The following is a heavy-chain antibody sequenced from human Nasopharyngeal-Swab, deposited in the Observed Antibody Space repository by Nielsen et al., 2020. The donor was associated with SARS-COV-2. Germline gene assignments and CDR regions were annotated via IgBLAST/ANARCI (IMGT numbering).Heavy chain of an antibody. D-gene: IGHD6-13*01. CDR1: GGTFSSYA. CDR2: IIPIFGTA. Sequence: SVTVSCKASGGTFSSYAISWVRQAPGQGLEWMGGIIPIFGTANYAQKFQGRVTITADESTSTAYMELSSLRSEDTAVYYCARGSIAAAQNNNWFDPWGQGTLVTVSS. CDR3: ARGSIAAAQNNNWFDP. V-gene: IGHV1-69*13. J-gene: IGHJ5*02.